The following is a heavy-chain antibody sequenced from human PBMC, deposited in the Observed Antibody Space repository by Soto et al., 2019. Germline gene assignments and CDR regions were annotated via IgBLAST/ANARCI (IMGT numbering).Heavy chain of an antibody. Sequence: EEQLVESGGGLVQPGGSLRLSCAASGFTFSNYVMHWFRQAPGKGLEYVSVITSNGGSTDYANSVKGRFTISRDNSKNGLYVEMGSLRAEDMAVYYCARGGYCRGGSRSSYPQPCSLDLWGRGSLATDPS. CDR2: ITSNGGST. CDR1: GFTFSNYV. CDR3: ARGGYCRGGSRSSYPQPCSLDL. V-gene: IGHV3-64*01. D-gene: IGHD2-15*01. J-gene: IGHJ2*01.